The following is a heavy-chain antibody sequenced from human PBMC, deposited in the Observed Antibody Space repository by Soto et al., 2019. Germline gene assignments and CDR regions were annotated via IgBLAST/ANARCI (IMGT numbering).Heavy chain of an antibody. J-gene: IGHJ6*02. CDR1: GGSISSYY. Sequence: QVQLQESGPGLVKPSETLSLTCTVSGGSISSYYWSWIRQPPGKGLEWIGYIYYSGSTNYNPSLKSRVNISVDTSKNQFSLKLSSVTAADTAVYYCASSVDTAMAQYYYYGMDVWGQGTTVTVSS. CDR2: IYYSGST. D-gene: IGHD5-18*01. CDR3: ASSVDTAMAQYYYYGMDV. V-gene: IGHV4-59*01.